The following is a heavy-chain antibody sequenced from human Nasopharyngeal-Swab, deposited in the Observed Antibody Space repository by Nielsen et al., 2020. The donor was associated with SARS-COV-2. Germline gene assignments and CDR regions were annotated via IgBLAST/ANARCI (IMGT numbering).Heavy chain of an antibody. CDR3: TKDLRITIFGVAVMKDWGFDY. V-gene: IGHV3-23*01. J-gene: IGHJ4*02. CDR2: ISCSAGST. Sequence: GESLKISCASSGFTFSSYAMSWVRQAPGKGLEWVSTISCSAGSTYYADSVKGRFTISRDNSKNTLYLQMNSLRAEDTAVYYCTKDLRITIFGVAVMKDWGFDYWGQGTLVTVSS. D-gene: IGHD3-3*01. CDR1: GFTFSSYA.